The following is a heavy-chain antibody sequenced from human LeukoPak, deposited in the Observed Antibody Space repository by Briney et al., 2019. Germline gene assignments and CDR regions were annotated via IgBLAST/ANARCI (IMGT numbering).Heavy chain of an antibody. J-gene: IGHJ3*02. Sequence: GRSLRLSCAASGFTFSSYGMHWVRQAPGKGLEWVAVISYDGSNKYYADSVKGRFTISRDNAKNSLYLQMNSLRAEDTAVYYCARDLESNYDFWSGYEPSGFDIWGQGTMVTVSS. CDR2: ISYDGSNK. D-gene: IGHD3-3*01. CDR1: GFTFSSYG. CDR3: ARDLESNYDFWSGYEPSGFDI. V-gene: IGHV3-30*03.